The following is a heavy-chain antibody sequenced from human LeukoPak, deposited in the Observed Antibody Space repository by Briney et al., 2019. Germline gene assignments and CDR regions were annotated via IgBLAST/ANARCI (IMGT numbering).Heavy chain of an antibody. V-gene: IGHV1-2*02. CDR1: GYSFTDYY. J-gene: IGHJ5*02. CDR3: ARADFIDAGPYLIGP. CDR2: INTKTGRT. D-gene: IGHD3-3*01. Sequence: SVKVSCKTSGYSFTDYYIHWVRQAPGQGLEWMAWINTKTGRTSSARKFQGRVTMTRDPSITTVYMDMAWLTSDDTAIYFCARADFIDAGPYLIGPWGQGTLVTVSS.